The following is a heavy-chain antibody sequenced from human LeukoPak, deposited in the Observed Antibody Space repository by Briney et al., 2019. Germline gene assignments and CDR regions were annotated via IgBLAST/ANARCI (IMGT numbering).Heavy chain of an antibody. CDR1: GGTFNTYA. CDR3: ARGSLVEPATLGGGGYFDY. Sequence: ASVKVYCKASGGTFNTYAISWVRQAPGQGLEWMGGIIPIFSTADYPQKFQGRVTITTDESTTTAYMELSSLRSDDTAVYFCARGSLVEPATLGGGGYFDYWGPGTLVTVSS. J-gene: IGHJ4*02. V-gene: IGHV1-69*05. D-gene: IGHD2-2*01. CDR2: IIPIFSTA.